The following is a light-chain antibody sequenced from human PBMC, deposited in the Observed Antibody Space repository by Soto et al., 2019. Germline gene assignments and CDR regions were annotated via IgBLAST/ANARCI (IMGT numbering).Light chain of an antibody. J-gene: IGLJ3*02. Sequence: QAVVTQEPSFSVSRGRTVTLTCGLTYGSVSTNYYASWYQQTPGQAPRTLIYNTHTRSSGVPDRFSGSILGGKAALTITGAQADGESDYYCVLYLGSGIWVFGGGTKLTVL. CDR3: VLYLGSGIWV. CDR2: NTH. V-gene: IGLV8-61*01. CDR1: YGSVSTNYY.